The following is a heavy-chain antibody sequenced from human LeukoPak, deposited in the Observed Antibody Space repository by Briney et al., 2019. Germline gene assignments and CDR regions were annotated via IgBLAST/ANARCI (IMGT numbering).Heavy chain of an antibody. V-gene: IGHV4-59*01. CDR3: CSYYDFWSGYYQFDY. Sequence: SETLSLTCSVSLDSTTSYYWGWIRQSPGKGPEWLAYVYKSGQIDYNSSLRSRLFVSVDRSKAQLSLTLRSVTAADTAVYYCCSYYDFWSGYYQFDYWGQGTLVTVSS. J-gene: IGHJ4*02. CDR1: LDSTTSYY. D-gene: IGHD3-3*01. CDR2: VYKSGQI.